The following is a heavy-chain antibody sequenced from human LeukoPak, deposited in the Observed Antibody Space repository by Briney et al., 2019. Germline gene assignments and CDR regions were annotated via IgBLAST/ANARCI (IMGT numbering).Heavy chain of an antibody. CDR1: GGSISSYY. Sequence: SETLSLTCTVSGGSISSYYWSWVRQPAGKGLEWIGRVYISGSTNYNPSLKSRVTMSINTSRNQFSLKLTSVTAADTAMYYCARAAEYSSGWYLFDFWGQGILVTVSA. CDR3: ARAAEYSSGWYLFDF. D-gene: IGHD6-19*01. CDR2: VYISGST. V-gene: IGHV4-4*07. J-gene: IGHJ4*02.